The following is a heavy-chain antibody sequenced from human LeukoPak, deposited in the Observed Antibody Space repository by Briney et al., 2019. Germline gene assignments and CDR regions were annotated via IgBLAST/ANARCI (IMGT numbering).Heavy chain of an antibody. D-gene: IGHD2-2*01. CDR1: GYSFTSYW. V-gene: IGHV5-51*01. J-gene: IGHJ5*02. CDR2: IYPGDSDT. Sequence: GESLKISCKGSGYSFTSYWIGWVRQVPGKGLEWMGIIYPGDSDTRYSPSFQGQVTISADKSIGTAYLQWSSLKASDTAMYYCARRSQGYCSSTSCHLGWFDPWGQGTLVTVSS. CDR3: ARRSQGYCSSTSCHLGWFDP.